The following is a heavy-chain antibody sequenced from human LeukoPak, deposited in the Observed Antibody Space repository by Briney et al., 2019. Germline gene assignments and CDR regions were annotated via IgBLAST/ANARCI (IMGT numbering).Heavy chain of an antibody. CDR3: ARVGGGRYCSSNSCYMRGWFDP. Sequence: ASVKVSCKASGYTFTSYYMHWVRQAPGQGLEWMGIINPSGGSTSYAQKFQGRVTMTRDMSTSTVYMELSSLRSEDTAVYYCARVGGGRYCSSNSCYMRGWFDPWGQGTLVTVSS. CDR1: GYTFTSYY. V-gene: IGHV1-46*01. J-gene: IGHJ5*02. CDR2: INPSGGST. D-gene: IGHD2-2*02.